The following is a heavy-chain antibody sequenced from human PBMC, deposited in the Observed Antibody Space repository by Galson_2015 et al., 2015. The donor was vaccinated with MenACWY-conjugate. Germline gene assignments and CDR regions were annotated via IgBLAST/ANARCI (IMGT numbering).Heavy chain of an antibody. Sequence: LRLSCAASGFTFSSYAMSWVRQAPGKGPERVSSISGSGGSTYYADSVKGRFTISRENSKNMVYLQINSLRAEDTAVYYCAKDQGSTWYGNWIEPWGQGTLVTVSS. D-gene: IGHD6-13*01. CDR1: GFTFSSYA. J-gene: IGHJ5*02. CDR3: AKDQGSTWYGNWIEP. CDR2: ISGSGGST. V-gene: IGHV3-23*01.